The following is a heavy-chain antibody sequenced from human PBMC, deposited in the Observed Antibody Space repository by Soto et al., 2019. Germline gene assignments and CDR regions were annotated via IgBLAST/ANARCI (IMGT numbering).Heavy chain of an antibody. CDR1: GGSISSYY. V-gene: IGHV4-59*01. D-gene: IGHD6-13*01. CDR2: IYYTGST. Sequence: QVQLQESGPGLVKPSETLSLTCTVSGGSISSYYWSWIRQPPGKGLEWIGYIYYTGSTNYNPSLKSRVTISVDTSKTQFSLELSSVTAADTAVYYCAREGVGTFDYWGQGTLVTVSS. CDR3: AREGVGTFDY. J-gene: IGHJ4*02.